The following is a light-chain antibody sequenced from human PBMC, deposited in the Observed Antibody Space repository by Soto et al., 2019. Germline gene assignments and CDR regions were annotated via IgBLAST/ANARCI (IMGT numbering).Light chain of an antibody. J-gene: IGKJ2*01. V-gene: IGKV3-11*01. CDR2: AAS. Sequence: EIVLTQSPATLSLSPGERATLSCRASQSVSSYLAWYQQKPGQAPRLLIYAASNRATGIPARFSGSGSGTDFTLTISSLEPEDFAVYYCQQRGNWPRTFGQGTKLEIK. CDR1: QSVSSY. CDR3: QQRGNWPRT.